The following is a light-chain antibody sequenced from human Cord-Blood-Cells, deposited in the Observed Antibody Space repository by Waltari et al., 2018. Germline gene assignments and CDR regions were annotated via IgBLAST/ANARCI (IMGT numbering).Light chain of an antibody. Sequence: QSALTQPASVSGSPGPSITISCNATSSDVCGYNYVSWYQQHPGNAPKLILYDVSNRPSVVSNRFSGSKSGNTASLTISGLQAEDEADYYCSSYTSSSTWVFGGGTKLTVL. CDR2: DVS. CDR3: SSYTSSSTWV. CDR1: SSDVCGYNY. J-gene: IGLJ3*02. V-gene: IGLV2-14*01.